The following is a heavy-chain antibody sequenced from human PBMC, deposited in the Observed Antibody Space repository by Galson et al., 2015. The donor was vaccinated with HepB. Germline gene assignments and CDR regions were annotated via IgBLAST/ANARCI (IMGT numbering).Heavy chain of an antibody. J-gene: IGHJ4*02. V-gene: IGHV3-30*18. CDR1: GFTFGNYG. CDR3: AKDPYLYGALAGTMAGFDY. CDR2: ITWNGGNT. D-gene: IGHD6-19*01. Sequence: SLRLSCAATGFTFGNYGMRWVRQAPGTGLEWVAVITWNGGNTYYADSVKGRFTISRDNSKNTLYLQMNSLRAEDTALYYCAKDPYLYGALAGTMAGFDYWGQGTLVTVSS.